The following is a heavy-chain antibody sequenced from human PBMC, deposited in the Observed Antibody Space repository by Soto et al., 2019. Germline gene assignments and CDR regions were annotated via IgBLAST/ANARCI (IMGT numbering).Heavy chain of an antibody. D-gene: IGHD2-21*02. V-gene: IGHV3-23*01. CDR3: AKLLVTQMPYYYYGLDV. Sequence: EVQLLESGGGLVQPGGSLRLSCGVSGFTFSNYAMSWVRQAPGKGPEWVSAINIGGDTTYYADSVKGRFTMSRDNSKNTLYLQMNSLRAEDTAVYYCAKLLVTQMPYYYYGLDVWGQGTTVTVSS. CDR1: GFTFSNYA. CDR2: INIGGDTT. J-gene: IGHJ6*02.